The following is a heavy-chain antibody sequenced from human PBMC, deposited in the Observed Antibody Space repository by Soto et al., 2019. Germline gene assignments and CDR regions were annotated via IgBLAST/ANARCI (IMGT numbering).Heavy chain of an antibody. V-gene: IGHV1-3*01. J-gene: IGHJ4*02. CDR1: GYTFTNNA. CDR3: ARDQGLCSGGSCWGYFGY. Sequence: QVQLVQSGAEVKKPGASVKVSCKASGYTFTNNAIHWVRQAPGQRLEWMGWINAANGNTKYSQKFQGRVTITRDTSASTAYMELSSLRSEDTAVYYCARDQGLCSGGSCWGYFGYWGQGTLVTVSS. CDR2: INAANGNT. D-gene: IGHD2-15*01.